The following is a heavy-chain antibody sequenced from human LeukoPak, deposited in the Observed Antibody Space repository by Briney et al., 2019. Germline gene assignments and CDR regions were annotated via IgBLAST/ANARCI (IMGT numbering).Heavy chain of an antibody. Sequence: ASVKVSCKVSGYTVTELSIHWVRQAPGKGLEWMGGFDPEDGKTIHARKLQGRVSMPEDTSTDTAYMDLRSLRSEDTAVYYCATGGWDYFDSWGQGTLVTVSS. CDR3: ATGGWDYFDS. CDR2: FDPEDGKT. D-gene: IGHD6-19*01. J-gene: IGHJ4*02. CDR1: GYTVTELS. V-gene: IGHV1-24*01.